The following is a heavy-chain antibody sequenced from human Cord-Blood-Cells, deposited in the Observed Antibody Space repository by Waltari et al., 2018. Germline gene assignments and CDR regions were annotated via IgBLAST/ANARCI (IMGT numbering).Heavy chain of an antibody. D-gene: IGHD2-2*01. V-gene: IGHV1-69*01. J-gene: IGHJ5*02. Sequence: TYAISWVRQAPGQGLEWMGGIIPIFGTANYAQKFQGRVTITADESTSTAYMELSSLGSEDTAVYYCAREDVPIDIVVVPAAMHWFDPWGQGTLVTVSS. CDR1: TYA. CDR3: AREDVPIDIVVVPAAMHWFDP. CDR2: IIPIFGTA.